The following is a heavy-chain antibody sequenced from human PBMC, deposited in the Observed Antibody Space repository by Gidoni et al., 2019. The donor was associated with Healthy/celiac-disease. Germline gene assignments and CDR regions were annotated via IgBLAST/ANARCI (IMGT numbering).Heavy chain of an antibody. Sequence: QVQLVQSGAEVKKPGASVKVSCKASEYTFTSYDINWVRQATGQGLECMGWMNPNIGNTGYAQKFQGRVTMTRNTSISTAYMELSSLRSEDTAVYYCARTGYSSSSYYYYYGMDVWGQGTTVTVSS. V-gene: IGHV1-8*01. D-gene: IGHD6-6*01. CDR2: MNPNIGNT. CDR3: ARTGYSSSSYYYYYGMDV. CDR1: EYTFTSYD. J-gene: IGHJ6*02.